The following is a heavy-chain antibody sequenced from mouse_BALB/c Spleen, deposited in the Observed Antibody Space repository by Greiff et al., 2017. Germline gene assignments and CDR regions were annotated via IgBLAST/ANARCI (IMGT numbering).Heavy chain of an antibody. CDR3: TRRGGYYAYFDY. J-gene: IGHJ2*01. D-gene: IGHD2-3*01. CDR2: IRLKSNNYAT. Sequence: EVKVEESGGGLVQPGGSMKLSCVASGFTFSNYWMNWVRQSPEKGLEWVAEIRLKSNNYATHYAESVKGRFTISRDDSKSSVYLQMNNLRAEDTGIYYCTRRGGYYAYFDYWGQGTTLTVSS. CDR1: GFTFSNYW. V-gene: IGHV6-6*02.